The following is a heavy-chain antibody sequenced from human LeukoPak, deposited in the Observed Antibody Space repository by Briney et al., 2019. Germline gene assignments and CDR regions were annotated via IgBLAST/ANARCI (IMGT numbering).Heavy chain of an antibody. CDR2: ISGNGGST. CDR1: GFTFSSYA. J-gene: IGHJ4*02. D-gene: IGHD3-16*01. V-gene: IGHV3-23*01. CDR3: AKRSDGGVHFDY. Sequence: GGSLRLSCAASGFTFSSYAMSWVRQAPGKGLEWVSAISGNGGSTYYADSVKGRFTISRDNSKNTLYLQMNSLRAEDTAVYYCAKRSDGGVHFDYWGQGTLVTVSS.